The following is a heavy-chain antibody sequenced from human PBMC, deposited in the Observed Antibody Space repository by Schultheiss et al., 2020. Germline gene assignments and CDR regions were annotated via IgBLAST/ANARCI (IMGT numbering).Heavy chain of an antibody. D-gene: IGHD3-3*01. CDR1: GFTFGDYA. J-gene: IGHJ4*02. CDR2: ISWNSGSI. Sequence: SLKISCAASGFTFGDYAMHWVRQAPGKGLEWVSGISWNSGSIGYADSVKGRFTISRDNSKNTLYLQMNSLRAEDTAVYYCARFVGAFDYWGQGTLVTVSS. V-gene: IGHV3-9*01. CDR3: ARFVGAFDY.